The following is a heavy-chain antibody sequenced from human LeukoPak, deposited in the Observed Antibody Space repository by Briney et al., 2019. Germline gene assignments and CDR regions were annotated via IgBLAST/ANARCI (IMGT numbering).Heavy chain of an antibody. V-gene: IGHV3-23*01. CDR2: ISDSGGST. Sequence: GGSLRLSCAASGFTFSSYAMSWVRQAPGKGLEWVSAISDSGGSTYYADSVKDRFTISRDNSKNTLYLQMNSLRAEDTAVYYCARDSYPRAYFDYWGQGTLVTVSS. CDR3: ARDSYPRAYFDY. CDR1: GFTFSSYA. J-gene: IGHJ4*02. D-gene: IGHD2-15*01.